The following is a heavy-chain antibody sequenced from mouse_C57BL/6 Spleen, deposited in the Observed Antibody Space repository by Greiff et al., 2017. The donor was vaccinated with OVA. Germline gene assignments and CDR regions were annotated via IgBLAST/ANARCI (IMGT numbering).Heavy chain of an antibody. D-gene: IGHD3-3*01. V-gene: IGHV5-17*01. CDR2: ISSGSSTI. CDR3: AREGHYYAMDY. J-gene: IGHJ4*01. Sequence: EVQVVESGGGLVKPGGSLKLSCAASGFTFSDYGMHWVRQAPEKGLEWVAYISSGSSTIYYADTVKGRFTISRDNAKNTLFLQMTSLRSEDTAMYYCAREGHYYAMDYWGQGTSVTVSS. CDR1: GFTFSDYG.